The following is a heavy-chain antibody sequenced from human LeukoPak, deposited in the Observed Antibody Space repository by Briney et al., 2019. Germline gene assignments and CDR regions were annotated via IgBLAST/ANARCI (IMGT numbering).Heavy chain of an antibody. Sequence: PGGSLRLSCAASGFTFSSYGMHWVRQAPGKGLGWVAVIWYDGSNKYYADSVKGRFTISRDNSKNTLYLQMNSLRAEDTAVYYCARPYSSSWSNWFGPWGQGTLVTVSS. CDR2: IWYDGSNK. J-gene: IGHJ5*02. CDR3: ARPYSSSWSNWFGP. V-gene: IGHV3-33*01. D-gene: IGHD6-13*01. CDR1: GFTFSSYG.